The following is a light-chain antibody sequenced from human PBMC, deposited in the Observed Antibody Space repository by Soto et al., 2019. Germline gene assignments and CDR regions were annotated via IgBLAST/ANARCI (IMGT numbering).Light chain of an antibody. J-gene: IGKJ1*01. V-gene: IGKV1-39*01. CDR2: AAS. Sequence: DIQITQSPSSLSASVGERVTITCRASQSISSYLNWYQQKPGKAPKLLIYAASSLQSGVPSRFSGSGSGTDLTLTISSLQPEDFATYYCQQSYSTPWTFGQGTTVDIK. CDR3: QQSYSTPWT. CDR1: QSISSY.